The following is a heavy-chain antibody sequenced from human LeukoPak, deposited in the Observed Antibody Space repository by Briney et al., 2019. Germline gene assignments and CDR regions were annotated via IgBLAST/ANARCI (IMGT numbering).Heavy chain of an antibody. D-gene: IGHD4-11*01. Sequence: PSETLSLTCTVSGGSISSYYWSWIRQPPGKGLEWIGYIYYSGSTNYNPSLKSRVTISVDTSKKQFSLKLSSVTAADTAVYYCARIYSNYNYMDVWGKGTTVTVSS. CDR1: GGSISSYY. CDR3: ARIYSNYNYMDV. J-gene: IGHJ6*03. V-gene: IGHV4-59*01. CDR2: IYYSGST.